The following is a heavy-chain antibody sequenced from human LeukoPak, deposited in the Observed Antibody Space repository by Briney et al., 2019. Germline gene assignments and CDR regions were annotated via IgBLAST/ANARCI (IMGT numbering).Heavy chain of an antibody. J-gene: IGHJ6*03. CDR3: ARVYDSGSQAYFYYMDV. CDR1: GGSFSGYY. V-gene: IGHV4-34*01. Sequence: SETLSLTCAVYGGSFSGYYWSWIRQPPGKGLEWIGEINHSGSTNYNPSLKSRVTISVDTSKNQFSLKLSSVTPADTAVYYCARVYDSGSQAYFYYMDVWGKGTTVTISS. D-gene: IGHD3-10*01. CDR2: INHSGST.